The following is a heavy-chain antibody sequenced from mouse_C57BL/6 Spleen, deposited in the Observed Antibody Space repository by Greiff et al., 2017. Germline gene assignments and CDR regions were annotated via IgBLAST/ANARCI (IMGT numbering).Heavy chain of an antibody. CDR3: ARLHDGSRYFDY. J-gene: IGHJ2*01. V-gene: IGHV1-76*01. D-gene: IGHD1-1*01. Sequence: VQRVESGAELVRPGASVKLSCKASGYTFTDYYINWVKQRPGQGLEWIARIYPGSGNTYYNEKFKGKATLTAETPSSTAYMQLSSLTSEDSAVYYCARLHDGSRYFDYWGQGTTLTVSS. CDR2: IYPGSGNT. CDR1: GYTFTDYY.